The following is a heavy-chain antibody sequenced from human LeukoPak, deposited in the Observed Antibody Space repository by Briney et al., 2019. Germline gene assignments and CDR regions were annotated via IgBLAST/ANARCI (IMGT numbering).Heavy chain of an antibody. CDR2: IKSDGTGA. Sequence: GGSLRLSCACSGCSFSSYWMVWLRRAPGKGRVGVSRIKSDGTGATYADSVRGRFTMSRDNAENTLFLQMNSLRAEDTAVYYCARDQDGPNCYMDVWGKGTTVTVSS. V-gene: IGHV3-74*01. J-gene: IGHJ6*04. CDR1: GCSFSSYW. D-gene: IGHD2-21*01. CDR3: ARDQDGPNCYMDV.